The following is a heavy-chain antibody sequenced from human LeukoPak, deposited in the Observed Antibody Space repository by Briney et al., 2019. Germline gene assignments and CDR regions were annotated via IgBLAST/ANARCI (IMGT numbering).Heavy chain of an antibody. D-gene: IGHD3-9*01. Sequence: GGSLRLSCAASGFTFSSYSMNWVRQAPGKGLEWVSSISSSSSYIYYADSVKGRFTISRDNAKNSLYLQMNSLRAEDTAVYYCASNDILTSYYAPFDYWGQGTLVTVSS. V-gene: IGHV3-21*01. CDR1: GFTFSSYS. CDR2: ISSSSSYI. J-gene: IGHJ4*02. CDR3: ASNDILTSYYAPFDY.